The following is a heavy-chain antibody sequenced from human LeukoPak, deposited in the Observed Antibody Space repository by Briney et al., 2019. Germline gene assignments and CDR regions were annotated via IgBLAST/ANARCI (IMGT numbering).Heavy chain of an antibody. V-gene: IGHV1-8*03. D-gene: IGHD2-2*01. CDR2: MNPNSGNT. CDR1: GYTFTSYD. CDR3: ASGRTDIVVVPATLRNYYFDY. Sequence: ASVKVSCKASGYTFTSYDINWVRQATGQGLEWMGWMNPNSGNTGYAQKFQGRVTITRNTSISTAYMELSSLRSEDTAVCYCASGRTDIVVVPATLRNYYFDYWGQGTLVTVSS. J-gene: IGHJ4*02.